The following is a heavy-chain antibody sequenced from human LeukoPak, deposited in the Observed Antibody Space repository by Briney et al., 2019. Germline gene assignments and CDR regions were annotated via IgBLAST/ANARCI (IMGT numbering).Heavy chain of an antibody. CDR1: GGSISSGGYY. CDR3: ARESSHIPGYSYGFFDY. Sequence: PSETLSLTCTVSGGSISSGGYYWSWIRQHPGKGLEWIGYIYYSGSTYYNPSLKSRVTISVDTSKNQFSLKLSSVTAADTAVYYCARESSHIPGYSYGFFDYWGQGTLVTVSS. V-gene: IGHV4-31*03. D-gene: IGHD5-18*01. J-gene: IGHJ4*02. CDR2: IYYSGST.